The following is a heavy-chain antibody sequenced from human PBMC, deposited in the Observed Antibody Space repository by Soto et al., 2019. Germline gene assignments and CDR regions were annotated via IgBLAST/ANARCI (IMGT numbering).Heavy chain of an antibody. D-gene: IGHD5-18*01. CDR1: GFTFSNAW. J-gene: IGHJ4*02. CDR3: TTEWIQLWCFDY. Sequence: GGSLRLSCAASGFTFSNAWMSWVRQAPGKGLEWVSRIKSKTDGGTTDYAAPVKGRFTISRDDSKNTLYLQMNSLKTEDTAVYYCTTEWIQLWCFDYWGQGTQVTVSS. CDR2: IKSKTDGGTT. V-gene: IGHV3-15*01.